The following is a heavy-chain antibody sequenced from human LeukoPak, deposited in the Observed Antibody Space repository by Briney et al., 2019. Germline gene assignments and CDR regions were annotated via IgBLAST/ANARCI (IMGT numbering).Heavy chain of an antibody. V-gene: IGHV3-9*01. CDR2: ISWNSGSI. CDR1: GFTFDDYA. D-gene: IGHD6-13*01. Sequence: SLKISCAASGFTFDDYAMHWVRQAPGKGLEWVSGISWNSGSIGYADSVKGRFTISRDNAKNSLYLQMNSLRAEDTALYYCARDAFYSSSWYGFDLWGRGTLVTVSS. CDR3: ARDAFYSSSWYGFDL. J-gene: IGHJ2*01.